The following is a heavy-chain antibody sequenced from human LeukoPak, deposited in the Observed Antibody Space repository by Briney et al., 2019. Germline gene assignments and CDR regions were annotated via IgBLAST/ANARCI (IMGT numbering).Heavy chain of an antibody. V-gene: IGHV3-7*03. CDR1: GFPFTNYW. CDR3: ARIGYSSSSLDF. D-gene: IGHD6-6*01. J-gene: IGHJ4*02. CDR2: IKQDGSVK. Sequence: GGFLRLSCATSGFPFTNYWMTWVRQAPGKGLEWVANIKQDGSVKYYVDSVKGRFTISRDNAKNSLYLQMISLRAEDTAVYKCARIGYSSSSLDFWGRGTLVTVSS.